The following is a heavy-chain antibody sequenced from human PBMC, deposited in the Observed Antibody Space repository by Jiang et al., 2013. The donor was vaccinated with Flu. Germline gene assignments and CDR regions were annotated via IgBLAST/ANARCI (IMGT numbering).Heavy chain of an antibody. CDR2: INHSGST. D-gene: IGHD6-6*01. Sequence: LLKPSETLSLTCAVYGGSFSGYYWSWIRQPPGKGLEWIGEINHSGSTNYNPSLKSRVTISVDTSKNQFSLKLSSVTAADTAVYYCARPRSSSIAARRGPDVWGQGTTVTVSS. V-gene: IGHV4-34*01. CDR3: ARPRSSSIAARRGPDV. CDR1: GGSFSGYY. J-gene: IGHJ6*02.